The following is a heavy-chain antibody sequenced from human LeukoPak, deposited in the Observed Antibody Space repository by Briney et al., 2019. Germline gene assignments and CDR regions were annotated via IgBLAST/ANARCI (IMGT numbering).Heavy chain of an antibody. Sequence: GGSLRLSCAASGFTFSSYAMSWVRQAPGKGLEWVSAISGSGGSTYYADSVKGRFTISRDNSKNTLYLQMNSLRAEDTAVYYCAKDQRAIFGVGPNTNWSDPWGQGTLVTVSS. V-gene: IGHV3-23*01. CDR2: ISGSGGST. D-gene: IGHD3-3*01. CDR1: GFTFSSYA. J-gene: IGHJ5*02. CDR3: AKDQRAIFGVGPNTNWSDP.